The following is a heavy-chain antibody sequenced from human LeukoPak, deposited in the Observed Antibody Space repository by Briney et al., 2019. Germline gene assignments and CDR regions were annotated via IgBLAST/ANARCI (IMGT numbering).Heavy chain of an antibody. CDR3: ATGRYSSGWYYFDY. J-gene: IGHJ4*02. CDR2: IFHSGST. D-gene: IGHD6-19*01. Sequence: PSETLSLTCTVSGGSVSSGSYYWSWIRQPPGKGLEWIGYIFHSGSTNYNPSLKGRVTISVDTSKNQFSLKLSSVTAADTAVYYCATGRYSSGWYYFDYWGQGTLVTVTS. CDR1: GGSVSSGSYY. V-gene: IGHV4-61*01.